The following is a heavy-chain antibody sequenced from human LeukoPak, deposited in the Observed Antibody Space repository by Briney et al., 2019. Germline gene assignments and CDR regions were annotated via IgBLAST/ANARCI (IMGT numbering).Heavy chain of an antibody. CDR3: ARLFCGSTSCYLSYYYGMDV. V-gene: IGHV4-39*01. Sequence: SETLSLTCTVSGGSISSGGYYWGWIRQPPGKGLEWVGSIYSSGSTYYNPSLKSRVTMSVDTSKNQFSLKLSSVTATDTAVYYCARLFCGSTSCYLSYYYGMDVWGQGTTVTVSS. D-gene: IGHD2-2*01. J-gene: IGHJ6*02. CDR2: IYSSGST. CDR1: GGSISSGGYY.